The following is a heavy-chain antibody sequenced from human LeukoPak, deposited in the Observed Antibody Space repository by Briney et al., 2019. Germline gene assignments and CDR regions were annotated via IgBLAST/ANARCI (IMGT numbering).Heavy chain of an antibody. D-gene: IGHD2-2*01. CDR3: ARYDIVVVPAATWDYYYYYGMDV. J-gene: IGHJ6*02. CDR1: GYTFTSYG. V-gene: IGHV1-18*01. CDR2: ISAYNGNT. Sequence: ASVKVSCKASGYTFTSYGISWVRQAPGQGLEWMGRISAYNGNTNYAQKLQGRVTMTTDTSTSTAYMELRSLRSDDTAVYYCARYDIVVVPAATWDYYYYYGMDVWGQGTTVTVSS.